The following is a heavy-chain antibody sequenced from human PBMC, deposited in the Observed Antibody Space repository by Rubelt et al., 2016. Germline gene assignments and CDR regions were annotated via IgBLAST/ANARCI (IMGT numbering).Heavy chain of an antibody. V-gene: IGHV1-69*01. D-gene: IGHD1-7*01. CDR1: GGTFSSYA. J-gene: IGHJ4*02. CDR2: IIPIFGTA. CDR3: ARVVELELYFDY. Sequence: QVQLVQSGAEVKKPGSSVKVSCKASGGTFSSYAISWVRQAPGQGLEWMGGIIPIFGTANYAPKFQGRVTITADESTSTAYMELSSLRSEETAVYYCARVVELELYFDYWGQGTLGTVSS.